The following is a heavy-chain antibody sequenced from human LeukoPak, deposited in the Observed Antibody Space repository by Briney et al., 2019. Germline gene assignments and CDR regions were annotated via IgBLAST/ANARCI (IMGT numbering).Heavy chain of an antibody. CDR3: ATGYGDFRVEGRYFYS. CDR2: VHYSGTT. V-gene: IGHV4-59*01. CDR1: DDSITNYD. J-gene: IGHJ4*02. Sequence: SETLSLTCTVSDDSITNYDWSWVRQPPGKGLKFIGHVHYSGTTNYNPSLRSRVTISIDTSKKHFFLKLKSVTAADTAVYYCATGYGDFRVEGRYFYSWGQGTLVTVSS. D-gene: IGHD4-17*01.